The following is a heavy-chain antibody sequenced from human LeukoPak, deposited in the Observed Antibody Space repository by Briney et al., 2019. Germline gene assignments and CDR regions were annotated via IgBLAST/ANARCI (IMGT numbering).Heavy chain of an antibody. CDR2: ISSSSSYI. CDR3: ARDEIPDIVVVPAAPGDY. V-gene: IGHV3-21*01. CDR1: GFTFSSYS. J-gene: IGHJ4*02. Sequence: GGSLRLSCAASGFTFSSYSMNWVRQAPGKGLEWVSSISSSSSYIYYADSVKGRFTISRDNAKNSLYLQMNSLRAEDTAVYYCARDEIPDIVVVPAAPGDYWSQGTLVTVSS. D-gene: IGHD2-2*01.